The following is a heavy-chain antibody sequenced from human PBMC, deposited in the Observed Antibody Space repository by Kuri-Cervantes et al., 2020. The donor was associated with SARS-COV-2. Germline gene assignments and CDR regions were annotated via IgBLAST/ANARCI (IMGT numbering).Heavy chain of an antibody. CDR3: AKGPGNYYYYYMDV. V-gene: IGHV3-23*01. CDR1: GFTFSSYA. D-gene: IGHD1-26*01. CDR2: ISGSGGST. Sequence: GESLKISCAASGFTFSSYAMSWVRQAPGKGLEWVSAISGSGGSTYYADSVKGRFTISRDNSKNTLYLQMYSLRAEDTAVYYCAKGPGNYYYYYMDVWGKGTTVTVSS. J-gene: IGHJ6*03.